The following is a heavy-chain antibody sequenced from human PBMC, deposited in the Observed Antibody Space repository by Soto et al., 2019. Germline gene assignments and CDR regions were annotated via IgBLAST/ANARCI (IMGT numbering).Heavy chain of an antibody. CDR1: GFTFTSSA. CDR3: AADPYYAILTGYYGAFDI. D-gene: IGHD3-9*01. J-gene: IGHJ3*02. Sequence: QMQLVQSGPEVKKPGTSVKVSCKASGFTFTSSAMQWVRQARGQRLEWIGWIVVGSGNTNYAQKFQERVTITRDMSKSTAYMELSSLRSEDTDVYYCAADPYYAILTGYYGAFDIWGQGTMVTVSS. CDR2: IVVGSGNT. V-gene: IGHV1-58*02.